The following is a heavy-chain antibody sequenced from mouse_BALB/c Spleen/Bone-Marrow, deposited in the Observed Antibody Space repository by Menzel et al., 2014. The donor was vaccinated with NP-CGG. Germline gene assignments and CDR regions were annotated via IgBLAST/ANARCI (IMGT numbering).Heavy chain of an antibody. CDR1: GYTFTSYT. CDR2: IDPSSGYS. J-gene: IGHJ1*01. Sequence: VQLQQSGAELARPGASVKMSCKASGYTFTSYTMHWIKQRPGQGLEWIGYIDPSSGYSNYNQKFKDKATLTADISSSTAYMQLSSLTSEDSAVYYCAPYDGYYNWYFDVWGAATTVTVSS. D-gene: IGHD2-3*01. V-gene: IGHV1-4*01. CDR3: APYDGYYNWYFDV.